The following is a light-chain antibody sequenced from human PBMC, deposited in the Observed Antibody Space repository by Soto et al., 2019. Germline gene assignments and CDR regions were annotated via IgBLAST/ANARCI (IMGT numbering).Light chain of an antibody. V-gene: IGLV2-8*01. J-gene: IGLJ1*01. Sequence: QPVLTQPPSASGSPGQSVTISCTGTSSDVGGYNYVSWYQQHPGKAPKLMVYEVTKRPSGVPDRFSGSKSGNTASLTVSGLQADDEADYYCSSRAGSAPYVFGTGTKLTVL. CDR1: SSDVGGYNY. CDR2: EVT. CDR3: SSRAGSAPYV.